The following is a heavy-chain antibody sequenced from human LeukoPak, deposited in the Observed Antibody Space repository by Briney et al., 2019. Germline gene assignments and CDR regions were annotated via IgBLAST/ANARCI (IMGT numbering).Heavy chain of an antibody. CDR1: GGSFRGYY. CDR3: AREVAGTPWIDY. J-gene: IGHJ4*02. V-gene: IGHV4-34*01. CDR2: INRSGST. D-gene: IGHD6-19*01. Sequence: SETLSLTCDVYGGSFRGYYWSWIRQPPGKRLEWIGEINRSGSTNYNPSLKSRVTISADTSKNQVSLKLSSVTAAADTAVYYCAREVAGTPWIDYGGQGTLLTVSS.